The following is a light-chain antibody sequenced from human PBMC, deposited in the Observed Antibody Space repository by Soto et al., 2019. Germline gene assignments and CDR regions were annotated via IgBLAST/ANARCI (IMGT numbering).Light chain of an antibody. J-gene: IGKJ2*01. CDR1: QSVTSTY. Sequence: EIVVTQSPGTLSLSPGERATLSCMASQSVTSTYLAWYQQKPGQAPRLLISGASSRATGIPDRFSGSGSGKDFTLTISRLEPEDFAVYYCQQYGSSVWGTFDQGPKMEIK. CDR2: GAS. CDR3: QQYGSSVWGT. V-gene: IGKV3-20*01.